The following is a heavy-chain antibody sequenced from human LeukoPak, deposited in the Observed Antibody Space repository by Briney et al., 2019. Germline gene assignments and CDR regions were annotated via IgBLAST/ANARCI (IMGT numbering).Heavy chain of an antibody. V-gene: IGHV3-33*01. CDR1: GFIFSHYG. CDR2: IWSDATNR. D-gene: IGHD4-11*01. Sequence: PGGSPRLSCAASGFIFSHYGMHWVRQAPGKGLEWVAVIWSDATNRFYGASVKGRFTISRDNSQNTVFLQMNSLRAEDTAIYYCARDAQRGFDYSNSLEYWGHGTLVTVSS. J-gene: IGHJ4*01. CDR3: ARDAQRGFDYSNSLEY.